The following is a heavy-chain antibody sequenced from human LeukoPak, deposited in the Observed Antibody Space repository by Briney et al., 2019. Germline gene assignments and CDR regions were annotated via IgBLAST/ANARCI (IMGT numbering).Heavy chain of an antibody. D-gene: IGHD3-3*01. J-gene: IGHJ2*01. V-gene: IGHV4-59*11. CDR3: AGETIMIFGVGLGYFDL. CDR2: MHSNGRT. CDR1: GGSITSHY. Sequence: SETLPLTCTVSGGSITSHYWSWIRQAPGKGLEWVGHMHSNGRTNYKSSLQSRVTISLDTSRNQFSLKMTSVTAADTAVYFCAGETIMIFGVGLGYFDLWGRGTLVTVSS.